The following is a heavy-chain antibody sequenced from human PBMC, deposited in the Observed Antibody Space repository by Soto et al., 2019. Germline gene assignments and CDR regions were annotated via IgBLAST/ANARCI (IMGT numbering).Heavy chain of an antibody. V-gene: IGHV3-48*01. CDR3: ARVTGWYDAFDI. CDR2: ISSSSGTI. CDR1: GFTFSSYT. J-gene: IGHJ3*02. D-gene: IGHD6-19*01. Sequence: PGGSLRLSCAASGFTFSSYTMNWVRQAPGKGLEWVSYISSSSGTIYYADYVKGRFTISRDNAKNSLYLQMNSLRAEDTTVYYCARVTGWYDAFDIWGQGTMVTVSS.